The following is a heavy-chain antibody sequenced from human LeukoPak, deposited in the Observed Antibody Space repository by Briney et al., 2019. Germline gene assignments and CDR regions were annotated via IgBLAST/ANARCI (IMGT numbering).Heavy chain of an antibody. D-gene: IGHD1-7*01. J-gene: IGHJ4*02. CDR2: IIPIFGTA. CDR3: TPNWNYETEFDY. V-gene: IGHV1-69*13. Sequence: SVKVSCKASGGTFSSYAISWVRQAPGQGLEWMGGIIPIFGTANYAQKFQGRVTITADESTSTAYMELSSLRSEDTAVYYCTPNWNYETEFDYWGQGTLVTVSS. CDR1: GGTFSSYA.